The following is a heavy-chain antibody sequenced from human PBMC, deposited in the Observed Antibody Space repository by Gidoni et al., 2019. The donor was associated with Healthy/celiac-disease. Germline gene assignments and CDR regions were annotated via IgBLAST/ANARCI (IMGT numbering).Heavy chain of an antibody. V-gene: IGHV4-39*01. CDR1: GGSISSSSYY. CDR2: IYYSGST. D-gene: IGHD3-22*01. Sequence: QLQLQESGPGLVKPSETLSLTCTVPGGSISSSSYYWGWIRQPPGKGLEWIGSIYYSGSTYYNPSLKSRVTISVDTSKNQFSLKLSSVTAADTAVYYCARHPDSSGDAGPIGIFDYWGQGTLVTVSS. J-gene: IGHJ4*02. CDR3: ARHPDSSGDAGPIGIFDY.